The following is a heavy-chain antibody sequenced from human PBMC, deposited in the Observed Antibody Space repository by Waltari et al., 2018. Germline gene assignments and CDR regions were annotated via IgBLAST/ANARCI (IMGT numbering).Heavy chain of an antibody. V-gene: IGHV3-7*03. Sequence: EVQLVESGGGLVQPGGSLRLSCAASGFSFSSYWMTWFRQAPGTGVEWGATIKPDGSGKCYVDSVKGRFSISRDNAKNSLYLQMNSLRAEDTAIFYCARMGAGRAPDYWGQGTLVTVSS. J-gene: IGHJ4*02. D-gene: IGHD3-16*01. CDR2: IKPDGSGK. CDR1: GFSFSSYW. CDR3: ARMGAGRAPDY.